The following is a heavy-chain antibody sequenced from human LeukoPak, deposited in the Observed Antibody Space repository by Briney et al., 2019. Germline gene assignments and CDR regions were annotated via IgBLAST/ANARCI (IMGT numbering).Heavy chain of an antibody. V-gene: IGHV3-9*01. CDR1: GFTFDDYA. J-gene: IGHJ4*02. Sequence: PGRSLRLSCAASGFTFDDYAMHWVRQAPGKGLEWVSGISWNSGTIGYADSVKGRFSISRDNAKNSLYLQMNSLRAEDTAVYFCAIKASQWGYWGQGTLVTVSS. CDR2: ISWNSGTI. D-gene: IGHD1-26*01. CDR3: AIKASQWGY.